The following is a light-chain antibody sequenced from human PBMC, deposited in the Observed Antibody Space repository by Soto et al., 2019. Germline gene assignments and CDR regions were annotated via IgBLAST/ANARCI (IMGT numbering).Light chain of an antibody. V-gene: IGKV1-5*01. CDR3: QQRSNWPPVT. J-gene: IGKJ4*01. Sequence: DIQMTQSPSTLSASVGDRVTITCWASQSITTWLAWYQQKPGKAPKLLIYDASSLESGVPSRFSGSGSGTDFTLTISSLEPEDFGVYYCQQRSNWPPVTFGGGTKVDI. CDR1: QSITTW. CDR2: DAS.